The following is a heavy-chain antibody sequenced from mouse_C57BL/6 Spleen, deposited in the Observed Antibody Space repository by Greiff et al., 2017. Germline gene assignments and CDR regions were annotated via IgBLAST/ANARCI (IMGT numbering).Heavy chain of an antibody. V-gene: IGHV7-3*01. CDR3: ARLTGTVYAMDY. Sequence: EVKLQESGGGLVQPGGSLSLSCAASGFTFTDYYMSWVRQPPGKALEWLGFIRNKANGYTTEYSASVKGRFTISRDNSQSILYLQMNALRAEDSATYYCARLTGTVYAMDYWGQGTSVTVSS. CDR1: GFTFTDYY. J-gene: IGHJ4*01. CDR2: IRNKANGYTT. D-gene: IGHD4-1*01.